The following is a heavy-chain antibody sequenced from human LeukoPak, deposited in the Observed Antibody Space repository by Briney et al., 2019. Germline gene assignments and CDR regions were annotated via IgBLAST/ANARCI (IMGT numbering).Heavy chain of an antibody. Sequence: GGSLRLSCEASGFTFRSYWMHWVRQAPGKGLMWVSRIETDGSSTNYADSVRGRFTISRDNARNTVYLQMNSLRADDTAVYYCARDPSSWNGFFDSWGQGTLVTVSS. CDR2: IETDGSST. CDR1: GFTFRSYW. J-gene: IGHJ4*02. V-gene: IGHV3-74*01. D-gene: IGHD6-13*01. CDR3: ARDPSSWNGFFDS.